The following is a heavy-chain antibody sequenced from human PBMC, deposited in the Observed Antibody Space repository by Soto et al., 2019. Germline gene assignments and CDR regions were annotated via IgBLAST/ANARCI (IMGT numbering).Heavy chain of an antibody. CDR1: GFTFSSYS. Sequence: EVQLVESGGGLVQPGGSLRLSCAVSGFTFSSYSMNWVRQAPGKGLEWVSYISSSSSTIYYADSVMGRFTISRDNAKNSLYLKMISLRDEDTAVYYCASTIAAAGGYWGQGTLVTVSS. CDR2: ISSSSSTI. D-gene: IGHD6-13*01. J-gene: IGHJ4*02. V-gene: IGHV3-48*02. CDR3: ASTIAAAGGY.